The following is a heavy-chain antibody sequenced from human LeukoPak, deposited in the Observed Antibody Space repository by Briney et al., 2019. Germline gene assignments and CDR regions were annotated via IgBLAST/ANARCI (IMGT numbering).Heavy chain of an antibody. Sequence: GSSVKVSCKASRGTFSSYAISWVRQAPGQGLEWMGGIIPIFGTANYAQKFQGRVTITTDESTSTAYMELSSLRSEDTAVYYCATTSGSYSVIDYWGQGTLVTVSS. J-gene: IGHJ4*02. V-gene: IGHV1-69*05. CDR3: ATTSGSYSVIDY. D-gene: IGHD1-26*01. CDR2: IIPIFGTA. CDR1: RGTFSSYA.